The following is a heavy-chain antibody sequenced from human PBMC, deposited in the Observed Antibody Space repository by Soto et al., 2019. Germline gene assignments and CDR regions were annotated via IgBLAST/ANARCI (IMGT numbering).Heavy chain of an antibody. CDR2: INHSGST. V-gene: IGHV4-34*01. J-gene: IGHJ4*02. CDR3: ARGGPHLLRYFDWSPFDY. D-gene: IGHD3-9*01. Sequence: PSETLSLTYAVYGGSFSGYYWSWIRQPPGKGLEWIGEINHSGSTNYNPSLKSRVTISVDTSKNQFSLKLSSVTAADTAVYYCARGGPHLLRYFDWSPFDYWGQGTLVTVSS. CDR1: GGSFSGYY.